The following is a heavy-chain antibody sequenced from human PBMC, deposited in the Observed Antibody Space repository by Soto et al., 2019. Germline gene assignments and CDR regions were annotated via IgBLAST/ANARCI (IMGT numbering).Heavy chain of an antibody. CDR3: ARGYCSGGNCYSVMDV. CDR2: IIPISGTT. CDR1: GGTFSTHA. J-gene: IGHJ6*02. Sequence: GASVKVSCKASGGTFSTHAIIWVRQAPGHGLEWMGGIIPISGTTYYTQKFQGRVTITADEPTITAFMELSSLKSEDTAVFYCARGYCSGGNCYSVMDVWGQGAMVTVSS. V-gene: IGHV1-69*13. D-gene: IGHD2-15*01.